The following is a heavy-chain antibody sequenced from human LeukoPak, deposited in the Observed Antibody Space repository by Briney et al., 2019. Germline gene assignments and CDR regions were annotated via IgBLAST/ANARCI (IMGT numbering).Heavy chain of an antibody. D-gene: IGHD3-10*01. CDR2: IYYSGST. CDR1: GGSISSGGYY. Sequence: SETLSLTCTVSGGSISSGGYYWSWIRQHPGKGLEWIGYIYYSGSTYYNPSLKSRVTISVDMSKSQFSLKLTSVSAADTAVYYCARRSDYSGSGSYYYFDYWGQGILVTVSS. J-gene: IGHJ4*02. CDR3: ARRSDYSGSGSYYYFDY. V-gene: IGHV4-31*03.